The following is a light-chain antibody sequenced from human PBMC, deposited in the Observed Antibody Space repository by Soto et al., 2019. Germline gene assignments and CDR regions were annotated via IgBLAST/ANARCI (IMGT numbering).Light chain of an antibody. Sequence: IQMTQSPLSLSASVGDRVIITCRASSDIGNDLGWYQQKPGKAPKLLIFAASTLHSGVPSRFSGSGSGTVFTLTISSLHPEDFATYFCLQDYNLPRTFGQGT. CDR3: LQDYNLPRT. CDR2: AAS. J-gene: IGKJ1*01. V-gene: IGKV1-6*01. CDR1: SDIGND.